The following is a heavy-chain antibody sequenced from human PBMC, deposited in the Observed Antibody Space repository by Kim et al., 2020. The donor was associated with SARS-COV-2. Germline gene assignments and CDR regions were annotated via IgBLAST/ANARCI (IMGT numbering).Heavy chain of an antibody. Sequence: QKFQGRVTMTRDTSTSTVYMELSSLRSEDTAVYYCARVVVAATLYYGMDVWGQGTTVTVSS. CDR3: ARVVVAATLYYGMDV. J-gene: IGHJ6*02. V-gene: IGHV1-46*01. D-gene: IGHD2-15*01.